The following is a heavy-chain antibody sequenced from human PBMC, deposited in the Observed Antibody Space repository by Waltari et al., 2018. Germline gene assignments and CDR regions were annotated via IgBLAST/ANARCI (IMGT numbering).Heavy chain of an antibody. J-gene: IGHJ6*02. D-gene: IGHD3-10*01. CDR1: GFRFSNYW. Sequence: EEQLLESGGGLVQPGDSLRISCAASGFRFSNYWMNWVRQAPGKGLVWVERISNDGTSTSYADSVKGRFTISRDNAKNTVYLQMKRLRAEDTAVYYCARLAPRTYRSPVPGRHYYYGMDVWGQGTTVTVSS. V-gene: IGHV3-74*01. CDR3: ARLAPRTYRSPVPGRHYYYGMDV. CDR2: ISNDGTST.